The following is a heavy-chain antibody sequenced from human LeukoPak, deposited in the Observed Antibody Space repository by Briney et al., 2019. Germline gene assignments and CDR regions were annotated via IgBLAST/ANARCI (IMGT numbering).Heavy chain of an antibody. CDR3: ARGEDGDYVGY. D-gene: IGHD4-17*01. V-gene: IGHV4-59*01. Sequence: SETLSLTCTVSGGSISSYYWSWIRQPPGKGLEWIGYIYYSGSTNYNPSLKSRVTISVDTSKNQFSLKLSSVTAADTAVYYCARGEDGDYVGYWGQGTLVTVSS. CDR2: IYYSGST. J-gene: IGHJ4*02. CDR1: GGSISSYY.